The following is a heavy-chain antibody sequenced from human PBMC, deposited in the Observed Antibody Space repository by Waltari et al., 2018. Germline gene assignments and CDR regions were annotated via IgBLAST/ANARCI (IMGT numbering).Heavy chain of an antibody. CDR3: ARPMLFQGVIAH. CDR1: GGTFSSYA. CDR2: IIPIFGTA. D-gene: IGHD3-10*01. Sequence: QVQLVQSGAEVKKPGSSVKVSCKASGGTFSSYAISWVRQAPGQGLEWMGRIIPIFGTANYAQKFQGRVTMTRDTSTSTVYMELSSLRSEDTAVYYCARPMLFQGVIAHWGQGTLVTVSS. V-gene: IGHV1-69*05. J-gene: IGHJ4*02.